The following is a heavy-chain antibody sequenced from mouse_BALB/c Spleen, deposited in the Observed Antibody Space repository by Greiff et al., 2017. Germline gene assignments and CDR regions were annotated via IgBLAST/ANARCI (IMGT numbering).Heavy chain of an antibody. J-gene: IGHJ2*01. CDR3: TPIDYGNYYYFDY. Sequence: VQLQQSGTVLARPGASVKMSCKASGYTFTSYLMHWVKQRPGQGLEWIGAIYPGNSDTSYNQKFKGKAKLTAVTSTSTAYMELSSLTNEDSAVYDCTPIDYGNYYYFDYWGQGTTLTVSS. CDR1: GYTFTSYL. V-gene: IGHV1-5*01. D-gene: IGHD2-1*01. CDR2: IYPGNSDT.